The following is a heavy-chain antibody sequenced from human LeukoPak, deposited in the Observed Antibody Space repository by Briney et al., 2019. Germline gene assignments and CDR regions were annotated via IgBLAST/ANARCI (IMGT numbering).Heavy chain of an antibody. CDR2: INPNSGGT. D-gene: IGHD1/OR15-1a*01. Sequence: ASVKVSCKASGYTFTSYAMNWVRQAPGQGLEWMGWINPNSGGTNYAQKFQGRVTMTRDTSISTAYMELSRLRSDDTAVYYCARDPEPNNTVFDYWGQGTLVTVSS. V-gene: IGHV1-2*02. CDR3: ARDPEPNNTVFDY. J-gene: IGHJ4*02. CDR1: GYTFTSYA.